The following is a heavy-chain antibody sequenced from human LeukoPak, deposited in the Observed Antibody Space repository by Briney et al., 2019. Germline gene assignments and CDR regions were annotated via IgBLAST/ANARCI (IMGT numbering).Heavy chain of an antibody. V-gene: IGHV3-30*02. J-gene: IGHJ3*02. CDR2: IRYDGSNK. CDR1: GFTFSSYG. D-gene: IGHD5-18*01. CDR3: AIKTYSYGSLDAFDI. Sequence: PGGSLRLSCAASGFTFSSYGMHWVRQAPGKGLEWVAFIRYDGSNKYYADSVKGRFTISRDNSKNTLYLQTNSLRAEDTAVYYCAIKTYSYGSLDAFDIWGQGTMVTVSS.